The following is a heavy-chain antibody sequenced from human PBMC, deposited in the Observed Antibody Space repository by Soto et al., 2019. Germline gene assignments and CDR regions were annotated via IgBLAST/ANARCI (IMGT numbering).Heavy chain of an antibody. V-gene: IGHV3-23*01. CDR1: GFTFSSYA. J-gene: IGHJ4*02. Sequence: PGGSLRLSCAASGFTFSSYAMSWVRQAPGKGLEWVSAISGSGGSTYYADSVKGRFTISRDNSKNTLYLQMNSLRAEDTAVYYCAKLPYYYDCSGYYPSEYWGQGTLVTVSS. CDR3: AKLPYYYDCSGYYPSEY. D-gene: IGHD3-22*01. CDR2: ISGSGGST.